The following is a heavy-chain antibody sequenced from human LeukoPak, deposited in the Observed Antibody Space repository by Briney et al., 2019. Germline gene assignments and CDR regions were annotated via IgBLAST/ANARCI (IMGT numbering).Heavy chain of an antibody. Sequence: GGSLRLSCAASGFTVSSHYMTWVRQAPGKGLEWVAKINKDGSEKYYVDSVKGRFTISRDNAKNSLYLQMNSLRAEDTAVYSCARDIGPFCSGDSCYSVPYYWGQGTLVTVSS. J-gene: IGHJ4*02. CDR3: ARDIGPFCSGDSCYSVPYY. V-gene: IGHV3-7*04. CDR1: GFTVSSHY. CDR2: INKDGSEK. D-gene: IGHD2-15*01.